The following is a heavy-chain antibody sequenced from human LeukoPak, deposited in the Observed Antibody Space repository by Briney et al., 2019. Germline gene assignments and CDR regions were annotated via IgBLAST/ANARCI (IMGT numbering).Heavy chain of an antibody. CDR1: GGTFSSYA. V-gene: IGHV1-69*04. Sequence: ASVKVSCKASGGTFSSYAISWVRQAPGQGPEWMGRIIPILGIANYAQKFQGRVTTTADKSTSTAYMELSSLRSEDTAVYYCASRPASSYSSSSRGFDYWGQGTLVTVSS. CDR2: IIPILGIA. D-gene: IGHD6-6*01. CDR3: ASRPASSYSSSSRGFDY. J-gene: IGHJ4*02.